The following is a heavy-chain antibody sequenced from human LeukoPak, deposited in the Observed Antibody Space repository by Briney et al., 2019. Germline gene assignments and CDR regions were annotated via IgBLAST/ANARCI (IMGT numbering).Heavy chain of an antibody. CDR2: IYHDDSDT. CDR3: ARPNITSYYDSRGYDAFDV. V-gene: IGHV5-51*01. CDR1: GYKFNAYW. D-gene: IGHD3-22*01. J-gene: IGHJ3*01. Sequence: GESLQISCKGSGYKFNAYWIAWGRQMPGKGLEWMGIIYHDDSDTRYSPSFQGQVTISADKSVSIAYLQWSSLKASDTAMYYCARPNITSYYDSRGYDAFDVWGQGTMVIVSS.